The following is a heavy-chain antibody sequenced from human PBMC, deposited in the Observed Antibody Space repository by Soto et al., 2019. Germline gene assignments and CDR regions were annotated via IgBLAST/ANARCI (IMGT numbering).Heavy chain of an antibody. J-gene: IGHJ4*02. V-gene: IGHV4-30-4*01. D-gene: IGHD6-19*01. CDR3: VAWAVAGTKFFDY. CDR1: GGSISSGDYY. Sequence: SETLSLTCTVSGGSISSGDYYWSWIRQPPGKGLEWIGYIYYSGSTYYNPSLKSRVTISVDTSKNQFSLKLSSVTAADTAVYYCVAWAVAGTKFFDYWGQGTLVTVSS. CDR2: IYYSGST.